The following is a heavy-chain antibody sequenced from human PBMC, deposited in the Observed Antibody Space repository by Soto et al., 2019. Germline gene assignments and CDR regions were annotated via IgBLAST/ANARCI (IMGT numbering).Heavy chain of an antibody. V-gene: IGHV5-10-1*01. CDR1: GYSFTIYW. Sequence: GESLKISCKGSGYSFTIYWISGGRQMPGKGLEWMGRIDPSDSYTNYSPSFQGHVTISADKSISTAYLQWRSLKASDTAMYYCARPGPGTQDFDWLPPFDPWGQGTLVTVSS. CDR2: IDPSDSYT. D-gene: IGHD3-9*01. CDR3: ARPGPGTQDFDWLPPFDP. J-gene: IGHJ5*02.